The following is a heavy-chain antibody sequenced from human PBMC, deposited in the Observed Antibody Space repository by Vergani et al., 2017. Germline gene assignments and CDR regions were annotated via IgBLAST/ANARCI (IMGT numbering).Heavy chain of an antibody. CDR2: INTNTGNP. D-gene: IGHD3-3*01. CDR1: GYTFTSYA. J-gene: IGHJ3*02. Sequence: QVQLVQSGSELKKPGASVKVSCKASGYTFTSYAMNWVRQAPGQGLEWMGWINTNTGNPTYAQGFTGRFVFSLDTSVSTAYLQISSLKAEDTAVYYCAREDYDFWSGYYSSGYHDAFDIWGQGTMVTVSS. V-gene: IGHV7-4-1*02. CDR3: AREDYDFWSGYYSSGYHDAFDI.